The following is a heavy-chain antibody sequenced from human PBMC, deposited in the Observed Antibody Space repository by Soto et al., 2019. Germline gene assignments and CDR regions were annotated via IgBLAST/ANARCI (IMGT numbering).Heavy chain of an antibody. CDR2: INPKSGGT. J-gene: IGHJ4*02. Sequence: QVQLVQSGAEVKKPGASVNVSCKASGYTFTVYYMHWVRQAPGQGLEWMGWINPKSGGTMYPQKFQGRVTMAWYTSISTAYMALTRLISDDTAVYYCARDLAKGGGSAGFDYWGQGTLVTVSS. CDR1: GYTFTVYY. V-gene: IGHV1-2*02. D-gene: IGHD1-26*01. CDR3: ARDLAKGGGSAGFDY.